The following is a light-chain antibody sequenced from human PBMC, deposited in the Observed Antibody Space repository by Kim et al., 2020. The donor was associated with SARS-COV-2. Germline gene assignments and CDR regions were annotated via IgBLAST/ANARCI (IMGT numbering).Light chain of an antibody. CDR3: QQYNNWPPYS. J-gene: IGKJ2*03. Sequence: VSPGEKASHSCRARQGVSRILALYQQKTGQAPRLLIYCASTMATGSPARFSGSWSGTEFTLPIRSLQSEDFAVYYCQQYNNWPPYSFGPGTKLDI. CDR1: QGVSRI. V-gene: IGKV3-15*01. CDR2: CAS.